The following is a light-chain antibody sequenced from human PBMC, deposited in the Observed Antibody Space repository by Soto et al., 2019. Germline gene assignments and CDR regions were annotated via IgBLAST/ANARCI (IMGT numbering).Light chain of an antibody. CDR2: DAS. V-gene: IGKV3-11*01. CDR3: QQRSSWPLT. J-gene: IGKJ4*01. Sequence: EIVLTQSPATLSMSPGERATLSCRASQSVYTYLAWYQQKPGQAPRLLIYDASNRATGIPARFSGSGSGTDFTLTICSLEPEDFAVYYCQQRSSWPLTFGGGTKVEI. CDR1: QSVYTY.